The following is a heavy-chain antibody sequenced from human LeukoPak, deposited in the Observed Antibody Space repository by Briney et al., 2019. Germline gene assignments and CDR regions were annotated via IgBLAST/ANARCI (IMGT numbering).Heavy chain of an antibody. CDR2: INHSGST. CDR3: ARQYDIVVVPAWAVHSRKNWFDP. D-gene: IGHD2-2*01. J-gene: IGHJ5*02. V-gene: IGHV4-34*01. CDR1: GGSFSGYY. Sequence: SETLSLTCAVYGGSFSGYYWSWIRQPPGKGLEWIGEINHSGSTNYNPSLRSRVTISVDTSKNQFSLKLSSVTAADTAVYYCARQYDIVVVPAWAVHSRKNWFDPCGQGTLVTVSS.